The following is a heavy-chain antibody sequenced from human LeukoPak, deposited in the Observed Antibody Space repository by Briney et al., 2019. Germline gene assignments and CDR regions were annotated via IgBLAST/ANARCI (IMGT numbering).Heavy chain of an antibody. CDR2: KNKDGSEK. J-gene: IGHJ4*02. CDR3: ARDKLGDCSRTTCSDFDT. V-gene: IGHV3-7*03. D-gene: IGHD2-2*01. CDR1: GFTFSSYW. Sequence: GGSLRLSCAASGFTFSSYWMSWVRRAPGKGLEWVATKNKDGSEKFYVDSVRGRFTISRDNAKNLVFLQMNSLRAEDTAVYYCARDKLGDCSRTTCSDFDTWGQGTLVTVSS.